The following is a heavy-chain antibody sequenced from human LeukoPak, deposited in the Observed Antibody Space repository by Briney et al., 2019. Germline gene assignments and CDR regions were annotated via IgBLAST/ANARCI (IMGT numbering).Heavy chain of an antibody. CDR3: ARGLLDYDILTGYDY. V-gene: IGHV3-20*04. Sequence: GGSLRLSCAAPGFTFDDYGMSWVRQAPGKGLEWVSGINWNGGSTGYADSVKGRFTISRDNAKNSLYLQMNSLRAEDTALYYCARGLLDYDILTGYDYWGQGTLVTVSS. J-gene: IGHJ4*02. D-gene: IGHD3-9*01. CDR1: GFTFDDYG. CDR2: INWNGGST.